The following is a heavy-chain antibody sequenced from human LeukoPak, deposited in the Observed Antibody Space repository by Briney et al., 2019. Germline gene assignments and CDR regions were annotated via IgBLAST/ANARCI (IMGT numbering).Heavy chain of an antibody. CDR1: GFTFSSYW. J-gene: IGHJ4*02. Sequence: GGSLRLSCAASGFTFSSYWMSWVRQAPGKGLEWVANIKQDGSEKYYVDSVKGRFTISRDNAKNSLYLQMNSLRAEDTAVYYCAKDPVPTLGYSSGWDKYYFDYWGQGTLVTVSS. D-gene: IGHD6-19*01. V-gene: IGHV3-7*03. CDR2: IKQDGSEK. CDR3: AKDPVPTLGYSSGWDKYYFDY.